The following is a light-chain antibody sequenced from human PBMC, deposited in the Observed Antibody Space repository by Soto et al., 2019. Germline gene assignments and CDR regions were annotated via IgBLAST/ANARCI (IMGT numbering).Light chain of an antibody. CDR2: AAS. J-gene: IGKJ4*01. Sequence: IQMTQSPSSLSVSVGDRVTITCRASQSIGGFLNWYQQKPGKAPKLLIYAASSLQSGVPSRFSGSGSGTDFTLTISSLQPEDFATYYCLQDYNYPLTFGGGTKVDIK. V-gene: IGKV1-6*01. CDR3: LQDYNYPLT. CDR1: QSIGGF.